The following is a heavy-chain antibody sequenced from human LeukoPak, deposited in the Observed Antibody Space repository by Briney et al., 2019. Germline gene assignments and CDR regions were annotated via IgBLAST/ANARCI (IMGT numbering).Heavy chain of an antibody. V-gene: IGHV3-11*01. CDR3: ARESPYSSGWSGSFRFDP. D-gene: IGHD6-19*01. CDR1: GFTFSDYY. CDR2: ISSSGSTI. J-gene: IGHJ5*02. Sequence: GGSLRLSCAASGFTFSDYYMSWIRQAPGKGLEWVSYISSSGSTIYYADSVKGRFTISRDNAKNSLYLQMNSLRAEDTAVYYCARESPYSSGWSGSFRFDPWGQGTLVTVSS.